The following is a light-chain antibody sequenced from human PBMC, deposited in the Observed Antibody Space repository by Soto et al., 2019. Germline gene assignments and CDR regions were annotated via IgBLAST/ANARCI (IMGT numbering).Light chain of an antibody. CDR2: KAS. J-gene: IGKJ1*01. CDR1: QSISSW. CDR3: QHSNTYPWT. V-gene: IGKV1-5*03. Sequence: DIQMTQSPSILSASVGDRVTITCRASQSISSWLAWYQQKPGKAPNLLIHKASHLESGVPSRFSGSGSGTEFTLTISSLQPGDFATYYRQHSNTYPWTFGQGTKVEIK.